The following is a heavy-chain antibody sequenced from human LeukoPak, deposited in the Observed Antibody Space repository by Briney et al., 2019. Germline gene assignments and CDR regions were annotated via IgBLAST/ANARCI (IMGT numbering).Heavy chain of an antibody. CDR2: VSGDNGQT. Sequence: ASVKVSCKASTYISSDFGISWVRLAPGGGLEWMGWVSGDNGQTNYGHKFYGRVTMTMETSTNTASMELRGPRSDDTAIYYCARVYLYTTGWSAAYYYFMDVWGKGTTVIVSS. J-gene: IGHJ6*03. V-gene: IGHV1-18*01. CDR3: ARVYLYTTGWSAAYYYFMDV. CDR1: TYISSDFG. D-gene: IGHD3-16*02.